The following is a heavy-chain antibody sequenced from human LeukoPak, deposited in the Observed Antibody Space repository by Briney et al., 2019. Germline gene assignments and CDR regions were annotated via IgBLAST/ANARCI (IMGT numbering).Heavy chain of an antibody. CDR1: GFTFSSYG. D-gene: IGHD1-26*01. V-gene: IGHV3-33*01. J-gene: IGHJ4*02. Sequence: HPGRSLRLSCAASGFTFSSYGMHWVRQAPGKGLEWVAVIWYDGSNKYYADSVKGRFTISRDNSKNTLYLQMNSLRAEDTAVYYCARGKWELLVRNYFDYWGQGTLVTVSS. CDR3: ARGKWELLVRNYFDY. CDR2: IWYDGSNK.